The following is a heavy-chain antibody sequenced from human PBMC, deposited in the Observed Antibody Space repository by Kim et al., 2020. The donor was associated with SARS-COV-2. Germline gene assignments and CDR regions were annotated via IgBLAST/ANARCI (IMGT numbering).Heavy chain of an antibody. J-gene: IGHJ4*02. Sequence: SVRGQFNNSRDNNKDALYLQLNSLRAEDTAVYYCARGPNYSPFDYWGQGTLVTVSS. CDR3: ARGPNYSPFDY. D-gene: IGHD4-4*01. V-gene: IGHV3-7*04.